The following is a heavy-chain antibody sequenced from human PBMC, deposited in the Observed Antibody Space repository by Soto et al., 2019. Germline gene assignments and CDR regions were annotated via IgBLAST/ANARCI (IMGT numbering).Heavy chain of an antibody. D-gene: IGHD3-10*02. CDR3: AWGYRRPMYWLYP. CDR1: GYTFTSYA. V-gene: IGHV1-3*01. CDR2: INAGNGNT. Sequence: ASVKVSCKASGYTFTSYAMHWVRQAPGQRLEWMGWINAGNGNTKYSQKFQGRVTITRDTSASTAYMELSSPRSEDTAVYYCAWGYRRPMYWLYPWGQAILVTVS. J-gene: IGHJ5*02.